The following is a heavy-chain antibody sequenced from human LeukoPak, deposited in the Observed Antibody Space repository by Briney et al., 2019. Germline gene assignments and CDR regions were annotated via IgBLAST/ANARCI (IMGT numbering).Heavy chain of an antibody. CDR1: GGSISSSSYY. D-gene: IGHD3-10*01. Sequence: SETLSLTCTVSGGSISSSSYYWGWIRQPPGKGLEWIGSIYYSGSTYYNPSLKSRVTISVDTSKNQFSLKVSSVTAADTAVYYCARVFDSGSQAYFYYMDVWGKGTTVTIFS. CDR3: ARVFDSGSQAYFYYMDV. J-gene: IGHJ6*03. CDR2: IYYSGST. V-gene: IGHV4-39*07.